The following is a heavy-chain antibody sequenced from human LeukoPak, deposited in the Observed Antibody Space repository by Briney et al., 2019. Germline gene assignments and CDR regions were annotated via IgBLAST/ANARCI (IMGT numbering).Heavy chain of an antibody. D-gene: IGHD3-22*01. Sequence: GGSLRLSCAASGFTFSNYAMNWVRQAPEKGLEWVSSLSSGGTGAYYADSVKGRFTISRDNSKSTLYLQMNSLRVEDTAVYFCAKAASGSYRPDYWGQGTLVTVSS. CDR3: AKAASGSYRPDY. CDR2: LSSGGTGA. J-gene: IGHJ4*02. CDR1: GFTFSNYA. V-gene: IGHV3-23*01.